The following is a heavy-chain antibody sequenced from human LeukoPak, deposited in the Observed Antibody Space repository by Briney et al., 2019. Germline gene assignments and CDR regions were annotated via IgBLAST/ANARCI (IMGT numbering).Heavy chain of an antibody. Sequence: SVKVSCKASGGTFSSYAISWVRQAPGQGLEWMGRIIPIFGTANYAQKFRGRVTITTDESTSTAYMELSSLRSEDTAVYYCARVAVADSATDYWGQGTLVTVSS. J-gene: IGHJ4*02. D-gene: IGHD6-19*01. CDR3: ARVAVADSATDY. CDR1: GGTFSSYA. CDR2: IIPIFGTA. V-gene: IGHV1-69*05.